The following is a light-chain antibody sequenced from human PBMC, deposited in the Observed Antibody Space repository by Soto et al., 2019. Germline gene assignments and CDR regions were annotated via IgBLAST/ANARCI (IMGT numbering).Light chain of an antibody. CDR2: EVN. Sequence: QSVLTQPPSASGSPGQSVTISCTRTSSDIGGYDYVSWYQQHPGKAPKLIIYEVNKRPSGVPDRFSGSKSGNTASLIVSGLQAEDEADYYCSSYAGSNNLVFAGGTKLTVL. CDR3: SSYAGSNNLV. J-gene: IGLJ3*02. V-gene: IGLV2-8*01. CDR1: SSDIGGYDY.